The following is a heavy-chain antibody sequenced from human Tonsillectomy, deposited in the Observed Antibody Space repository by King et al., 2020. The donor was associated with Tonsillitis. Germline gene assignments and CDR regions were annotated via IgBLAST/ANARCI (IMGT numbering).Heavy chain of an antibody. J-gene: IGHJ3*02. Sequence: QLQESGPGLVKPSETLSLTCTVSGGSISSSSYYWGWIRQPPGKGLEWIGSFYYGGGTYYNPSLKSRVTKSADTSQNQFSLTLSSVTAADTAVYYCVGTYSYAFDIWGQGTMVTVS. CDR3: VGTYSYAFDI. D-gene: IGHD5-18*01. CDR2: FYYGGGT. V-gene: IGHV4-39*01. CDR1: GGSISSSSYY.